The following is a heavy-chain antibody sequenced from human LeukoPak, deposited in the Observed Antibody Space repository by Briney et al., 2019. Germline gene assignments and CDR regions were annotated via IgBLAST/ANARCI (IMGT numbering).Heavy chain of an antibody. J-gene: IGHJ5*02. Sequence: GASVTVSCEASGYTFTSYGISWVRQAPGQGLEWMGWISAYNGDTNYAQKLQGRVTMTTDTSTSTAYMELRSLRSDDTAVYYCARAEAWAPFDPWGQGTLVTVSS. D-gene: IGHD1-26*01. CDR1: GYTFTSYG. V-gene: IGHV1-18*01. CDR2: ISAYNGDT. CDR3: ARAEAWAPFDP.